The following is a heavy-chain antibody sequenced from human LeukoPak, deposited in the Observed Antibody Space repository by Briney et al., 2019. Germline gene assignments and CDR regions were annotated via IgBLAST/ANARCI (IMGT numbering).Heavy chain of an antibody. J-gene: IGHJ4*02. CDR2: ISSSSSYI. Sequence: GGSLRLSCAASGFTFSSYSMNWVRQAPGKGLEWVSSISSSSSYIYYADSVKGRFTISRDNAKNSLYLQMNSLRAEDTAVYYCARGLRYCSSTSCSNHYYFDYWGQGTLVTVSS. D-gene: IGHD2-2*01. CDR3: ARGLRYCSSTSCSNHYYFDY. CDR1: GFTFSSYS. V-gene: IGHV3-21*04.